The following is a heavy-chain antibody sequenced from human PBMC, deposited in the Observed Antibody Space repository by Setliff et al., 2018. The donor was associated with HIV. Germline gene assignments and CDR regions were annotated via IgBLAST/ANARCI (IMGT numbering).Heavy chain of an antibody. J-gene: IGHJ5*02. CDR1: NYTLINYG. V-gene: IGHV1-18*01. D-gene: IGHD2-2*01. CDR3: VRGHCNSDKCWYTWFDP. Sequence: ASVKVSCKASNYTLINYGVSWVRQAPGQGLEWMGWIGSYSGYTIYAQKFQDRLTMITDTSTTTASMELRSLRSDDTAVYYCVRGHCNSDKCWYTWFDPWGQGTLVTVSS. CDR2: IGSYSGYT.